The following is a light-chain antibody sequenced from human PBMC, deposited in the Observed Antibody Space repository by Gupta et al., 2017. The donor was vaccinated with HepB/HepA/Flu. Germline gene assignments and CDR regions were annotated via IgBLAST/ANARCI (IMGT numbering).Light chain of an antibody. V-gene: IGLV2-14*01. CDR2: DVT. CDR1: SSDVGGYNS. Sequence: QSALTQPASMSGSPGQTITISCTGTSSDVGGYNSVSWYQQHPGKAPKLMIFDVTDRPSGVSRRFSGSKSRSTASLTISGLQSEDEADYYCSSYTYSSTVLFGTGTRVTVL. J-gene: IGLJ1*01. CDR3: SSYTYSSTVL.